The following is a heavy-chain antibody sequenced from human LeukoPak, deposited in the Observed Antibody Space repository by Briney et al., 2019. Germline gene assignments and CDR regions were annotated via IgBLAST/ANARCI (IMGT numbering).Heavy chain of an antibody. Sequence: ASVKVSCKASGYTFTSYTMHWVRQAPGQRLEWMGWINAGNGNTKYSQKFQGRVTITRDTSASTAYMELSSLRSEDTAVYYCARDRGRDIVAWDAFDIWGQGTMVTVSS. CDR2: INAGNGNT. V-gene: IGHV1-3*01. CDR1: GYTFTSYT. CDR3: ARDRGRDIVAWDAFDI. J-gene: IGHJ3*02. D-gene: IGHD5-12*01.